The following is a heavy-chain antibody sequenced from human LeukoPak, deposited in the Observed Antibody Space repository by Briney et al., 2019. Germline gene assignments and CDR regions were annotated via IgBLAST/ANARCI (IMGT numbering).Heavy chain of an antibody. J-gene: IGHJ4*02. V-gene: IGHV3-21*06. Sequence: GGSLRLSCAASGFTFSSYSMNWVRQAPGKRLEWVSSISSGSDYIQYADSVKGRFTISRDNAKNSLYLQISSLSAEDTAVYYCARLDESEGDYWGQGTLVTVSS. CDR2: ISSGSDYI. CDR3: ARLDESEGDY. CDR1: GFTFSSYS.